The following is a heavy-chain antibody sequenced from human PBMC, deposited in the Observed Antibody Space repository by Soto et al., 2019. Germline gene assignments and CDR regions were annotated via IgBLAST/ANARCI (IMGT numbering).Heavy chain of an antibody. D-gene: IGHD3-10*01. CDR2: ISSSGTTI. V-gene: IGHV3-48*03. J-gene: IGHJ5*02. Sequence: EVQLVESGGGLVQPGGSLRLSCAASGFTFSSYEMNWVRQAPGEGLEWVSYISSSGTTIYYADSVKGRFTISRDNAKKSLFLQMHSLRDEDTAVYYCVRARLYYYGSGPPLWFEPWGQGTVVSVSS. CDR3: VRARLYYYGSGPPLWFEP. CDR1: GFTFSSYE.